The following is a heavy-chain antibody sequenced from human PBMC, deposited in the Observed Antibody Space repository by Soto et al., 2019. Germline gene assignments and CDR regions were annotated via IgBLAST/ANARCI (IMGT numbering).Heavy chain of an antibody. D-gene: IGHD3-22*01. V-gene: IGHV3-23*01. CDR1: VFTFRRYA. CDR3: AKEQDSTGFYHQVSGY. CDR2: ITSSGDT. J-gene: IGHJ4*02. Sequence: VGSLRLSCTTSVFTFRRYAMNCVRQAPGKWPESVSLITSSGDTYYADSVRGRFTISRDNSKSTLYLQLNGLRAEDTAVYYCAKEQDSTGFYHQVSGYWGQGTMVTVSS.